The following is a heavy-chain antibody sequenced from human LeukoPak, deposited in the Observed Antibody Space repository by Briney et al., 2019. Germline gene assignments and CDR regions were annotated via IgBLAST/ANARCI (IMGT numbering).Heavy chain of an antibody. CDR1: GITFSSYG. J-gene: IGHJ4*02. Sequence: GGSLRLSCAASGITFSSYGMHWVRQAPGKGLEWVAFTRYDGNNKYYADSVKGRFTISRDNSKNTLYLQMNSLRAEDTAVYYCAKDGRFYYGSGSYYPDYWGQGTLVTVSS. CDR3: AKDGRFYYGSGSYYPDY. V-gene: IGHV3-30*02. D-gene: IGHD3-10*01. CDR2: TRYDGNNK.